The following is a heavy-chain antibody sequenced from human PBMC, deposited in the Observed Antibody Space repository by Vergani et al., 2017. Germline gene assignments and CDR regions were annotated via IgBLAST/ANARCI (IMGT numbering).Heavy chain of an antibody. J-gene: IGHJ4*02. CDR2: ISGSGGST. D-gene: IGHD3-22*01. CDR1: GFTFSSYA. Sequence: EVQLLESGGGLVQPGGSLRLSCAASGFTFSSYAMSWVRQAPGKGLEWVSAISGSGGSTYYADSVKGRFTISRDNSKNTLYLQMNSLRAEDTAVYYCARDRYYYDSSGPLSTYDYWGQGTLVTVSS. V-gene: IGHV3-23*01. CDR3: ARDRYYYDSSGPLSTYDY.